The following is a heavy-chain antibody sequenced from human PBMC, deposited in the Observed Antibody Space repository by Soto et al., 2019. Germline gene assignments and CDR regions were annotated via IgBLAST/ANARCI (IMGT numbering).Heavy chain of an antibody. D-gene: IGHD2-15*01. V-gene: IGHV1-18*01. CDR3: ARGEVVAATPSYNWFDP. J-gene: IGHJ5*02. Sequence: ASVKVSCKASGYTFTSYGISWVRQAPGQGLEWMGWISAYNGNTNYAQKLQGRVTMTTDTSTSTAYVELRSLRSDDTAVYYCARGEVVAATPSYNWFDPWGQGTLVTVSS. CDR2: ISAYNGNT. CDR1: GYTFTSYG.